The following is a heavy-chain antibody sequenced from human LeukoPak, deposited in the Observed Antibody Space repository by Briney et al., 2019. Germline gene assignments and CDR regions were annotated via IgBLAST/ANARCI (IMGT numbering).Heavy chain of an antibody. J-gene: IGHJ2*01. CDR2: ISSSSSPI. D-gene: IGHD2-15*01. CDR1: GFTFSSYS. Sequence: PGGSLRLSCAASGFTFSSYSMNWVHQAPGKGLEWISYISSSSSPIYYADSVKGRFTISRDNAKNSVYLQMNSLRDEDTAVYYCARDWWIPRWYFDLWGRGTLVSVSS. CDR3: ARDWWIPRWYFDL. V-gene: IGHV3-48*02.